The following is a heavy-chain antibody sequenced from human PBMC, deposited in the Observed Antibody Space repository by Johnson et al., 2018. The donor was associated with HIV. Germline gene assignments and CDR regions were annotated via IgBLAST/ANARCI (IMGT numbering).Heavy chain of an antibody. Sequence: QVQLVESGGGLVKPGGSLRLSCVASGFTFDDYGMHWVRQAPGKGLEWVTVISFAGVKKYYADSVKGRFAFSRDNSKNTLYLQMNSLRAEDTAVYYCARADWGYDSSAFDAFDICGQGTMVTVSS. J-gene: IGHJ3*02. V-gene: IGHV3-30*03. CDR2: ISFAGVKK. CDR3: ARADWGYDSSAFDAFDI. D-gene: IGHD3-22*01. CDR1: GFTFDDYG.